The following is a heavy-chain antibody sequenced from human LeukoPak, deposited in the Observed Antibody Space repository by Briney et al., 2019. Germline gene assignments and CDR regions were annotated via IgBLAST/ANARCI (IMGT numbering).Heavy chain of an antibody. D-gene: IGHD3-9*01. Sequence: PGGSLRLSCAASGFTFDDYAMHWVRQAPGKGLEWVSGISWNSGNIRYADSVKGRFTISRDNTKNSLYLQMNSLRAEDTALYYCAKAAAPSGQDILTGYCPDIWGQGTMVTVSS. V-gene: IGHV3-9*01. CDR2: ISWNSGNI. CDR1: GFTFDDYA. CDR3: AKAAAPSGQDILTGYCPDI. J-gene: IGHJ3*02.